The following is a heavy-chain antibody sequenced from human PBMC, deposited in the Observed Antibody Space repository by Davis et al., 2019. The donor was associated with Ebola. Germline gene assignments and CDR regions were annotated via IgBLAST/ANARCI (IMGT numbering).Heavy chain of an antibody. D-gene: IGHD6-13*01. CDR2: SCGGDGRP. Sequence: ASVKVSCTASGYNFASYAIHWVRRAPGQTFEWMGCSCGGDGRPEFSQEFQPRVTLTRDASASTAYMELSSLRYEDMAVYYCARGQHAGSWIIDSWGQGTLVTVSS. V-gene: IGHV1-3*02. J-gene: IGHJ4*02. CDR1: GYNFASYA. CDR3: ARGQHAGSWIIDS.